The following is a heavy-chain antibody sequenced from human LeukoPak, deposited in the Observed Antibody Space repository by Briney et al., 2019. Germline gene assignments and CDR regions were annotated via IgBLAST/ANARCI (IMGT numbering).Heavy chain of an antibody. V-gene: IGHV4-4*07. CDR1: GGSISSYY. CDR3: ARDSYYYDSSGYVYFDY. J-gene: IGHJ4*02. D-gene: IGHD3-22*01. CDR2: IYTSGST. Sequence: SETLSLTCTVSGGSISSYYWSWIRQPAGKGLEWIGRIYTSGSTNYNPSLKSRVTMSVDTSKNQFSLKLSSVTAADTAVYYCARDSYYYDSSGYVYFDYWGQGTLVTVSS.